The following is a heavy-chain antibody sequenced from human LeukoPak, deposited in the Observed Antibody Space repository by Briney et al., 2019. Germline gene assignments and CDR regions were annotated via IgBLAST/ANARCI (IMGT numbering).Heavy chain of an antibody. Sequence: GGSLRLSCAASGFTFSSYAMNWVRQAPGKGLEWVSAISGSGGSTYYADSVKGRFTISRDNAKNSLYLQMNSLRAEDTAVYYCARDRGYGGALDYWGQGTLVTVSS. CDR3: ARDRGYGGALDY. CDR1: GFTFSSYA. V-gene: IGHV3-23*01. D-gene: IGHD4-23*01. J-gene: IGHJ4*02. CDR2: ISGSGGST.